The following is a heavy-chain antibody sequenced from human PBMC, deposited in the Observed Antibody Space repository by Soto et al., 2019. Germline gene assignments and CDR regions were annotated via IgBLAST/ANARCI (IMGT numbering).Heavy chain of an antibody. CDR3: TRNPSSSSRGY. D-gene: IGHD6-6*01. CDR2: IRSKANSYAT. J-gene: IGHJ4*02. V-gene: IGHV3-73*01. CDR1: GFTFSDSA. Sequence: EVQLVESGGGLVQPGGSLKLSCAASGFTFSDSAMHWVRQASGKGLEWVGRIRSKANSYATAYAASVKGRFTISRDDSKNTAYLQMNSLKTEDTAVYYCTRNPSSSSRGYWGQGPLVTVSS.